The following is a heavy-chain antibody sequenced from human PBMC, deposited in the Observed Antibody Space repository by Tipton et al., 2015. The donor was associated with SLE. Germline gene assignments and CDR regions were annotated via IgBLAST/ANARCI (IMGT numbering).Heavy chain of an antibody. J-gene: IGHJ4*02. CDR1: GFTSSSYA. CDR2: IWYDGSNK. CDR3: ARDPRYSSSWFLDY. V-gene: IGHV3-33*08. Sequence: SLRLSCAASGFTSSSYAMSWVRQAPGKGLEWVAVIWYDGSNKYYADSVKGRFTISRDNSKNTLYLQMNSLRAEDTAVYYCARDPRYSSSWFLDYWGQGTLVTVSS. D-gene: IGHD6-13*01.